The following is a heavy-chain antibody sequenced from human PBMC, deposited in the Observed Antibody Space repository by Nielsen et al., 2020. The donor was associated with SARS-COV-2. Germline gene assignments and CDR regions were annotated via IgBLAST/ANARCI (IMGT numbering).Heavy chain of an antibody. V-gene: IGHV3-30*03. CDR2: ISYDGSNK. CDR3: AREKIVALDY. J-gene: IGHJ4*02. Sequence: GGSLRLSCAASGFTFSSYGMHWVRQAPGKGLEWVAVISYDGSNKYYADSVKGRFTISRDNSKNTLYLQMNSLRAEDTAVYYCAREKIVALDYWGQGTLVTVSS. D-gene: IGHD5-12*01. CDR1: GFTFSSYG.